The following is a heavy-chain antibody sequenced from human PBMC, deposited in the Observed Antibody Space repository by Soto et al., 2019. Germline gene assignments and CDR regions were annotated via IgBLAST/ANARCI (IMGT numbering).Heavy chain of an antibody. Sequence: GXSVKEYCKAAGYTFTGYGMHWVRQAPVQRLECMGWINPNSDGTNYAQKFQGRVTMTRDTSISTAYMELSRLSSDDTAVYYCARDPEIRHSSSWTYNWFDPWGQGTLVTVSS. CDR3: ARDPEIRHSSSWTYNWFDP. CDR1: GYTFTGYG. J-gene: IGHJ5*02. D-gene: IGHD6-13*01. V-gene: IGHV1-2*02. CDR2: INPNSDGT.